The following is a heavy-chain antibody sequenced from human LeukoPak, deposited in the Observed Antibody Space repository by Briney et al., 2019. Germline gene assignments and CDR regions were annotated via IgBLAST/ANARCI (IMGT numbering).Heavy chain of an antibody. CDR3: ARDPPGIAASGTYY. Sequence: GGSLRLSCAASGFTFRGFSMSWVRQSPTKGLEWVANIKQDGSERYYVDSVKGRFTISRDSSKNTLFLQMNSLRVEDTAVYYCARDPPGIAASGTYYWGQGTLVTVSS. D-gene: IGHD6-13*01. J-gene: IGHJ4*02. CDR1: GFTFRGFS. V-gene: IGHV3-7*03. CDR2: IKQDGSER.